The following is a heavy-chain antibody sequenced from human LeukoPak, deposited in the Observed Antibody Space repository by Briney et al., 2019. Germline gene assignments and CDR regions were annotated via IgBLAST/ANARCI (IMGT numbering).Heavy chain of an antibody. CDR1: GFTFSSYA. CDR2: ISGRGGST. V-gene: IGHV3-23*01. Sequence: GGSLRLSCAASGFTFSSYAMSWVRQAPGKGLEWVSAISGRGGSTYYADSVKGRFTISRDNSKNTLYLQMNSLRAEDTAVYYCAKSKYYDFWSGLDYWGQGTLVTVSS. CDR3: AKSKYYDFWSGLDY. J-gene: IGHJ4*02. D-gene: IGHD3-3*01.